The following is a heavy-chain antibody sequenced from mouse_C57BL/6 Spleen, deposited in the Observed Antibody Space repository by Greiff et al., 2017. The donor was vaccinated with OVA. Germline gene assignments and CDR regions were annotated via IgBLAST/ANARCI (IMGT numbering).Heavy chain of an antibody. CDR3: AMDYSYAMDY. V-gene: IGHV3-6*01. J-gene: IGHJ4*01. D-gene: IGHD1-1*01. CDR2: ISYDGSN. CDR1: GYSITSGYY. Sequence: EVKLMESGPGLVKPSQSLSLTCSVTGYSITSGYYWNWIRQFPGNKLEWMGYISYDGSNNYNPSLKNRISITRDTSKNQFFLKLNSVTTEDTATYYCAMDYSYAMDYWGQGTSVTVSS.